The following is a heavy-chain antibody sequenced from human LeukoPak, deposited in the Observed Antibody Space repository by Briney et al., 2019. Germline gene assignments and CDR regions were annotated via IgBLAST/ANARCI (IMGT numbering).Heavy chain of an antibody. CDR3: ARDRTSLRFLEWDYFDY. CDR1: GYTFTGYY. V-gene: IGHV1-2*02. D-gene: IGHD3-3*01. CDR2: INPNSGGR. Sequence: ASVKVSCKASGYTFTGYYMHWVRQAPGQGLERMGWINPNSGGRNYAQKFQGRVTMTRDTSISTAYMELSRLRSDDTAVYYCARDRTSLRFLEWDYFDYWGQGTLVTDSS. J-gene: IGHJ4*02.